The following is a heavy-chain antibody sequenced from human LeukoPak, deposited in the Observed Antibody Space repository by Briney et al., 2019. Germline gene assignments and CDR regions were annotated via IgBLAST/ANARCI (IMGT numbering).Heavy chain of an antibody. J-gene: IGHJ4*02. V-gene: IGHV3-30*04. CDR3: ARTPPRGYCSSTSCYTHPFDY. CDR1: GFTFSSYA. D-gene: IGHD2-2*02. CDR2: ISYDGSNK. Sequence: GGSLRLSCAASGFTFSSYAMHWVRQAPGKGLEWVAVISYDGSNKYYADSVKGRFTISRDNSKNTLYLQMNSLRAEDTAVYYCARTPPRGYCSSTSCYTHPFDYWGQGTPVTVSS.